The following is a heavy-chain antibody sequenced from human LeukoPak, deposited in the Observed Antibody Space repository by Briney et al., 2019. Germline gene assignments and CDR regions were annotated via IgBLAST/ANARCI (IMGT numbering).Heavy chain of an antibody. D-gene: IGHD6-13*01. Sequence: GGSLRLSCAASGFSFSTYWMSLVAQPPGKGLEWVANIKEDGSAKYYADSVKRRLTLSSDNAKNSLYLQMNSLRAEDTAVYFCARVRPDSSSWYNDYWGQGTLVTVSS. J-gene: IGHJ4*02. CDR1: GFSFSTYW. CDR3: ARVRPDSSSWYNDY. CDR2: IKEDGSAK. V-gene: IGHV3-7*05.